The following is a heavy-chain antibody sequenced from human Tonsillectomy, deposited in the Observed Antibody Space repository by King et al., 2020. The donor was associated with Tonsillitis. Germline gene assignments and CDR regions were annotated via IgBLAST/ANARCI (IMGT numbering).Heavy chain of an antibody. Sequence: QLVQSGAEVKRPGASVRVSCKASGYTFTSYSFSWVRQAPGQGLEWMGWISTYNDNTNYGQKFQGRVTMTTDTSTNTAYMELRSLRSDDTAVYFCAREGAYTDGVGNLAIWGQGTMVTVSS. CDR2: ISTYNDNT. J-gene: IGHJ3*02. CDR3: AREGAYTDGVGNLAI. CDR1: GYTFTSYS. D-gene: IGHD5-18*01. V-gene: IGHV1-18*04.